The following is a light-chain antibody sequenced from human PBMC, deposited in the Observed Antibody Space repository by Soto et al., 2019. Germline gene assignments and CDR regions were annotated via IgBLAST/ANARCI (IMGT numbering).Light chain of an antibody. CDR2: GNS. CDR1: SSNIGAGYD. V-gene: IGLV1-40*01. Sequence: QSVLTQPPSVSGAPGQRVTISCTGSSSNIGAGYDVHWYQQLPGTAPKLLIYGNSNRPSGVPDRFSGSKSGTSASLAITGLQAEEEADYYCQSYESSRSGYVFGTGNKVTVL. J-gene: IGLJ1*01. CDR3: QSYESSRSGYV.